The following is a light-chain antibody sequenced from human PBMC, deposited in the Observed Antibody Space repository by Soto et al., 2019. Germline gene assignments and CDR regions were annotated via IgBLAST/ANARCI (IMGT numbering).Light chain of an antibody. Sequence: EIVMTQSRATLSVSPGERATLSCRASQSVSSNLAWYQQKPGQAPRLLIYGASSRATGIPDRFSGSGSGTDFTLTISRLEPEDSAVNYCQQYGSSPWTFGQVTKVDIK. J-gene: IGKJ1*01. CDR3: QQYGSSPWT. V-gene: IGKV3-20*01. CDR1: QSVSSN. CDR2: GAS.